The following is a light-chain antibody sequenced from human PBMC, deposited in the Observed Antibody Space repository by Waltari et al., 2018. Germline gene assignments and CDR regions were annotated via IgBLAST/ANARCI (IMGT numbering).Light chain of an antibody. CDR1: GSNPGAGYD. V-gene: IGLV1-40*01. CDR2: GTN. Sequence: QSVLTQPPSVSGAPGQRVTISCSGSGSNPGAGYDVHCYRQLPGKAPTLLIYGTNTRPLGVPDRFFGSQSGTSASLAIVGLQADDEADYYCQSYDTSLSVVFGGGTKLTVL. J-gene: IGLJ2*01. CDR3: QSYDTSLSVV.